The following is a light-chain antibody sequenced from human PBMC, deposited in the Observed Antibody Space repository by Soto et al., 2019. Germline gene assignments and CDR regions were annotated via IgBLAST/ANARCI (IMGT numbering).Light chain of an antibody. Sequence: DIQMTQSPSSLSASVGDRVTVTCRAGQSIGNYLNWYQQKPGKAPNLLIYAASSLQSGVPSRFSGSGSGTDFTLTIRSLQPDDFATYYCQQSYNPPYTFGQGTKVEIK. CDR2: AAS. CDR1: QSIGNY. J-gene: IGKJ2*01. CDR3: QQSYNPPYT. V-gene: IGKV1-39*01.